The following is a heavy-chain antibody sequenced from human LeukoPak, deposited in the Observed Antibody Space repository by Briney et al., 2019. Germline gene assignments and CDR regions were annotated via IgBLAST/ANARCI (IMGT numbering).Heavy chain of an antibody. Sequence: GGSLRLSCAASGFTFSTYGMHWVRQAPGKGLEWVAVISFDGSYKSYADSMKGRFTISRDNAKNTLYLQMNSLRAEDTAVYYCARVGPYSSGLYYFDYWGQGTLVTVSS. V-gene: IGHV3-30*03. CDR1: GFTFSTYG. D-gene: IGHD6-19*01. CDR2: ISFDGSYK. CDR3: ARVGPYSSGLYYFDY. J-gene: IGHJ4*02.